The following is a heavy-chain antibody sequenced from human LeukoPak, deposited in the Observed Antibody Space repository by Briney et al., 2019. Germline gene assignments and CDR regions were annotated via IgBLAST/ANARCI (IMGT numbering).Heavy chain of an antibody. CDR3: AKSRGIYDSSGWRTFDY. J-gene: IGHJ4*02. D-gene: IGHD6-19*01. V-gene: IGHV3-23*01. CDR1: GFTFNIYT. CDR2: ISDNGGST. Sequence: GGSLRLSCAASGFTFNIYTMSGVRQAPGKGLEWVSIISDNGGSTYYADSVKGGLTISRDNSKNTLYLQVNSLRAEDTAIYSCAKSRGIYDSSGWRTFDYWGQGTLVTVSS.